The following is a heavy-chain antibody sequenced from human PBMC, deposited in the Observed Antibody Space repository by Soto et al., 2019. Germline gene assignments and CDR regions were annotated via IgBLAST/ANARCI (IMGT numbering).Heavy chain of an antibody. J-gene: IGHJ4*02. D-gene: IGHD3-22*01. CDR1: GYTFTNYY. CDR2: INPGGGTT. V-gene: IGHV1-46*01. CDR3: ARGGFHFDSSGYPGH. Sequence: QVQLVQSGGEVKKPGASVKVSCKAFGYTFTNYYMHWVRQAPGPGLEWMGLINPGGGTTSYAQKFQGRVTLTRDTSTSTVYMELSSLRSEDTALYYCARGGFHFDSSGYPGHWGQGTQVTVSS.